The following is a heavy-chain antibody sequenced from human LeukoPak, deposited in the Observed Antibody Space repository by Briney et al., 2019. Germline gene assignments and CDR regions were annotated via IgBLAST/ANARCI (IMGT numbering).Heavy chain of an antibody. D-gene: IGHD2-2*02. CDR3: ARGDQSGNPLIVVVPAAISYYFDY. V-gene: IGHV3-7*01. CDR2: IKQDGSEK. J-gene: IGHJ4*02. Sequence: PGGSLRLSCAASGFTFSSYWMSWVRQAPGKGLEWVANIKQDGSEKYYVDSVKGRFTISRDNAKNSLYLQMNSLRAEDTAVYYCARGDQSGNPLIVVVPAAISYYFDYWGQGTLVTVSS. CDR1: GFTFSSYW.